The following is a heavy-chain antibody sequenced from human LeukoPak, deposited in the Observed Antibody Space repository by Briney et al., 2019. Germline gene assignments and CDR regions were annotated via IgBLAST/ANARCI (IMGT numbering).Heavy chain of an antibody. J-gene: IGHJ4*02. CDR3: AKDIRAFYDSSGYYSLGFDC. V-gene: IGHV3-23*01. Sequence: GGSLRLSCAASGFTFSSYAMSWVRQAPGKGLEWVSAISGSGGSTYYADSVKGRFTISRDNSKNTLYLQMNSLRAEDTAVYYCAKDIRAFYDSSGYYSLGFDCWGQGTLVTVSS. D-gene: IGHD3-22*01. CDR2: ISGSGGST. CDR1: GFTFSSYA.